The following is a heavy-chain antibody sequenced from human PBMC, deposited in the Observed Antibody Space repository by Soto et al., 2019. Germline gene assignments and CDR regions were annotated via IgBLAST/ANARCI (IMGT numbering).Heavy chain of an antibody. V-gene: IGHV3-7*01. CDR3: ARARPLLDYDYIWGSYQNGADDAFDI. Sequence: GGSLRLSCAASGFTFSSYWMSWVRQAPGKGLEWVANIKQDGSEKYYVDSVKGRFTISRDNAKNSLYLQMNSLRAEDTAVYYCARARPLLDYDYIWGSYQNGADDAFDIWGQGTMVTVSS. D-gene: IGHD3-16*01. CDR2: IKQDGSEK. J-gene: IGHJ3*02. CDR1: GFTFSSYW.